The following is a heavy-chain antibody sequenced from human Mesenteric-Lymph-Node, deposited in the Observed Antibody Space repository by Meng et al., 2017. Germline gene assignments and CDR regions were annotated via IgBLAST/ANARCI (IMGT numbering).Heavy chain of an antibody. CDR2: ISGSGDS. V-gene: IGHV3-23*04. CDR3: VRGYQLLGY. Sequence: VYLVECGGGLVKQGGSLRLSCAGSGFTFSNAWMTWVRQAPGKGLEWVSTISGSGDSYADSVKGRFTISRDNSKNTLYLQMNSLRAEDTAIYYCVRGYQLLGYWGQGTLVTVSS. D-gene: IGHD2-2*01. CDR1: GFTFSNAW. J-gene: IGHJ4*02.